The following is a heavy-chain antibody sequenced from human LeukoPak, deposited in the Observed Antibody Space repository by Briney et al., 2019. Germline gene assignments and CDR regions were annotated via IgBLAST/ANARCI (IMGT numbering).Heavy chain of an antibody. J-gene: IGHJ4*02. D-gene: IGHD5-24*01. CDR2: IYYSGST. CDR3: ARLGRDGYNYGVDY. CDR1: GGSISSYY. V-gene: IGHV4-59*08. Sequence: PSETLSLTCTVSGGSISSYYWSWIRQPPGKGLEWIGYIYYSGSTNYNPSLKGRVTISVDTSKNQFSLKLSSVTAADTAVYYCARLGRDGYNYGVDYWGQETLVTVSS.